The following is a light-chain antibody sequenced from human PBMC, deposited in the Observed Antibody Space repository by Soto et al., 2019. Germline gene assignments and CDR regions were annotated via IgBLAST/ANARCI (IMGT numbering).Light chain of an antibody. Sequence: QSVLTQPPSVSGAPGQRVTIPCTGSSSNIGAGYDVHWYQQLPGTAPKLLIYVNTNRPSGVPDRFSGSKSGTSASLAITGLQAEDEADYYCQSYDTSLSGFYVFGTGTKVTVL. V-gene: IGLV1-40*01. J-gene: IGLJ1*01. CDR2: VNT. CDR3: QSYDTSLSGFYV. CDR1: SSNIGAGYD.